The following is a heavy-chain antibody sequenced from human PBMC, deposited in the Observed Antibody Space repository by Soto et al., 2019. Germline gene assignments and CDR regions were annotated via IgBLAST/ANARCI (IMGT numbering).Heavy chain of an antibody. J-gene: IGHJ6*03. CDR2: INHSGST. D-gene: IGHD3-3*01. V-gene: IGHV4-34*01. Sequence: SETLSLTCAVYGGSFSGYYWSWIRQPPGKGLEWIGEINHSGSTNYNPSLKSRVTISVDTSKNQFSLKLSSVTAADTAVYYCRTYYDFWSGRRDQPYSYYYYMDVWGKGTTVTVSS. CDR1: GGSFSGYY. CDR3: RTYYDFWSGRRDQPYSYYYYMDV.